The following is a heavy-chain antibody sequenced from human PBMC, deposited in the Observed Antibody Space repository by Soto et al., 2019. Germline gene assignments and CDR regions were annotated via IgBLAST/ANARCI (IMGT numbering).Heavy chain of an antibody. J-gene: IGHJ4*02. CDR1: GFSLSTSGVG. CDR3: SHRRVYFDY. Sequence: QITLKESGPSLVKPTQHLTLTCTFSGFSLSTSGVGVGWIRQPPGKALEWLALIYWDDDKGYSPSLKSRLTITKDTSKNQVVLTMTNMAPVDPATYYCSHRRVYFDYWGQGTLVTAAS. CDR2: IYWDDDK. V-gene: IGHV2-5*02. D-gene: IGHD6-13*01.